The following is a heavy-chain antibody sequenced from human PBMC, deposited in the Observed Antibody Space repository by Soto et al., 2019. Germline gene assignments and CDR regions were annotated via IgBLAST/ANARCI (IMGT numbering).Heavy chain of an antibody. D-gene: IGHD1-26*01. CDR1: GFTFSSYG. CDR2: ISYDGSNK. CDR3: ATGAYSGSYLDY. V-gene: IGHV3-30*03. Sequence: QVQLVESGGGVVQPGRSLRLSCAASGFTFSSYGMHWVRQAPGKGLEWVAVISYDGSNKYYADSVKGRFPISRDNSKNTLYLQMNSLRAEDTAVYYCATGAYSGSYLDYWGQGTLVTVSS. J-gene: IGHJ4*02.